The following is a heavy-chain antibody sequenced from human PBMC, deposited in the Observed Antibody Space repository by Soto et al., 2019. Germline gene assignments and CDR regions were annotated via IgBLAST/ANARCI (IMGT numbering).Heavy chain of an antibody. CDR2: MNPNSGNT. CDR3: ARGRGDDFTYYFDY. Sequence: ASVKVSCKASGYTFTSYDINWVRQATGQGLEWMGWMNPNSGNTGYAQKFQGRVTMTRNTSISTAYMELSSLRSEDTAVYYCARGRGDDFTYYFDYWGQGTLVTVSS. D-gene: IGHD3-3*01. J-gene: IGHJ4*02. V-gene: IGHV1-8*01. CDR1: GYTFTSYD.